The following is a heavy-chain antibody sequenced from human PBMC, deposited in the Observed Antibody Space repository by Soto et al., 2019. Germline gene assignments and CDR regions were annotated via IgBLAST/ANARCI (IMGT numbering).Heavy chain of an antibody. J-gene: IGHJ3*02. CDR1: GFTFNTYA. CDR3: ATFTFGRPFDT. V-gene: IGHV3-23*01. CDR2: MTGSGFST. D-gene: IGHD3-16*01. Sequence: EVHLLESGGGLVQPGGSLRLSCAASGFTFNTYAMSCVRQAPGQGLEWVSAMTGSGFSTYYADSVKGRFTVSSDSAKNPLSLQMNSLRADDTAVYFCATFTFGRPFDTWGQGTMVTVSS.